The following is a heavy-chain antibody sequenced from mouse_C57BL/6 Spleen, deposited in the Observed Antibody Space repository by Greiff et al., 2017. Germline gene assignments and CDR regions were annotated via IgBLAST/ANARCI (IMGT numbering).Heavy chain of an antibody. V-gene: IGHV1-22*01. Sequence: EVQLQQSGPELVKPGASVKMSCKASGYTFTDYNMHWVKQSHGKSLEWIGYINPNNGGTSYNQKFKGKATLTVNKSSSTAYMELRRLTSEDSAVYYWARTIYYYGSSYDWFAYWGQGTLVTVSA. J-gene: IGHJ3*01. CDR1: GYTFTDYN. CDR3: ARTIYYYGSSYDWFAY. D-gene: IGHD1-1*01. CDR2: INPNNGGT.